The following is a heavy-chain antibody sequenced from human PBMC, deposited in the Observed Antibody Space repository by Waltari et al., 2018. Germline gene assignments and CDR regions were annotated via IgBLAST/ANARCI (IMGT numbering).Heavy chain of an antibody. CDR1: GGSFSGYY. V-gene: IGHV4-34*01. J-gene: IGHJ6*02. CDR2: IYHSGST. CDR3: ARDPTTASMDV. Sequence: QVQLQQWGAGLLKPSETLSLTCAVYGGSFSGYYWSWVRQPPGKGLEWIGEIYHSGSTNYNPSLKSRVTISVDKSKNQFSLKLSSVTAADTAVYYCARDPTTASMDVWGQGTTVTVSS. D-gene: IGHD4-17*01.